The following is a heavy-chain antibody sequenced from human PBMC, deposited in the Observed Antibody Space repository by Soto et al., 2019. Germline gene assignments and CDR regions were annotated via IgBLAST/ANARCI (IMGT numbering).Heavy chain of an antibody. Sequence: PGGSLRLSCAASGFTFSSYWMHWVRQAPGKGLVWVSRINSDGSSTSYADSVKGRFTISRDNAKNTLYLQMNSLRAEDTAVYYCARGTAVAGFTLVDYWCQGTLVTVSS. CDR1: GFTFSSYW. J-gene: IGHJ4*02. CDR2: INSDGSST. CDR3: ARGTAVAGFTLVDY. V-gene: IGHV3-74*01. D-gene: IGHD6-19*01.